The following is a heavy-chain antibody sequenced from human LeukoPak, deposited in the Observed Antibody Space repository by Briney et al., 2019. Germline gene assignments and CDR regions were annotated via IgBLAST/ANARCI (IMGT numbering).Heavy chain of an antibody. CDR2: ISSSSSYI. Sequence: GGSLRLSCAASGFTFSSYSMNWVRQAPGKGLEWVSSISSSSSYIYYADSVKGRFTISRDNAKNSLYLQMNSLRAEDTAVYYCARAGWRAPLLTAAPDYWGQGTLVTVSS. J-gene: IGHJ4*02. V-gene: IGHV3-21*01. CDR1: GFTFSSYS. CDR3: ARAGWRAPLLTAAPDY. D-gene: IGHD3-9*01.